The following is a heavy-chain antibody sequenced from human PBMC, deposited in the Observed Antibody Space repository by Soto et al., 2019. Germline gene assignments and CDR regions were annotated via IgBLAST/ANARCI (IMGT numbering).Heavy chain of an antibody. CDR3: ARDFYDILTGSHGWFDP. Sequence: ASVKVSCKASGYTFTSYAMHWVRQAPGQRLEWMGWINAGNGNTKYSQKFQGRVTITRDTSASIAYMELSSLRSEDTAVYYCARDFYDILTGSHGWFDPWGQGTLVTVSS. J-gene: IGHJ5*02. D-gene: IGHD3-9*01. CDR1: GYTFTSYA. CDR2: INAGNGNT. V-gene: IGHV1-3*01.